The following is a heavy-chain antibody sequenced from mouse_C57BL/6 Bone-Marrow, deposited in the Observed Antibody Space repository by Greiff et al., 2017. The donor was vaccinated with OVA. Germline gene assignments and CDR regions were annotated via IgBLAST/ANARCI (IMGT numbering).Heavy chain of an antibody. CDR3: ARGDYDYDPAWFAY. CDR2: IYPRSGNT. J-gene: IGHJ3*01. Sequence: VKLQESGAELARPGASVKLSCKASGYTFTSYGISWVKQRTGQGLEWIGEIYPRSGNTYYNEKFKGKATLTADKSSSTAYMELRSLTSEDSAVYFCARGDYDYDPAWFAYWGQGTLVTVSA. V-gene: IGHV1-81*01. D-gene: IGHD2-4*01. CDR1: GYTFTSYG.